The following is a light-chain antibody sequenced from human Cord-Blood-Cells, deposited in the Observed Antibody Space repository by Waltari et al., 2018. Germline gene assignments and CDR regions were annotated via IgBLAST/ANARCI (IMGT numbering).Light chain of an antibody. CDR1: KLGDKY. V-gene: IGLV3-1*01. Sequence: SYELPQPPSVSVSPGQTASITCSGDKLGDKYVCWYQQTPGQSPVLVIYQDSKRPSGIPERFSGSNSGNTATLTISGTQAMDEADYYCQAWDSSTVVFGGGTKLTVL. CDR2: QDS. CDR3: QAWDSSTVV. J-gene: IGLJ2*01.